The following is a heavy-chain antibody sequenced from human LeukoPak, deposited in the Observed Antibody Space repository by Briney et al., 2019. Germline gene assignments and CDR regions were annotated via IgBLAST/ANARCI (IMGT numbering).Heavy chain of an antibody. J-gene: IGHJ4*02. CDR3: ATREDYDILPGYFYYFDY. V-gene: IGHV3-21*01. CDR2: ISSSSSYI. Sequence: PGGSLRLSCAASGFTFSSYSMNWVRQAPGKGLEWVSSISSSSSYIYYADSVKGRFTISRDNAKNSLYLQMNSLRAEDTAVYYCATREDYDILPGYFYYFDYWGQGTLVTVSS. CDR1: GFTFSSYS. D-gene: IGHD3-9*01.